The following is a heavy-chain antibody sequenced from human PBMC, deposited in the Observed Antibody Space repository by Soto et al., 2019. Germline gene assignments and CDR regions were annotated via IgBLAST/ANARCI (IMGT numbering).Heavy chain of an antibody. CDR3: ATEGLENAYGMEV. CDR1: TDSISSYY. D-gene: IGHD1-1*01. CDR2: TYFTGDT. Sequence: PSETLSLTCTVSTDSISSYYWSWIRQSAGKGLEWIGRTYFTGDTNYQPSLKSRVAMSLDTSKNQLSLKLSSVTAADTAVYYCATEGLENAYGMEVWGQGTTLTLSS. V-gene: IGHV4-4*07. J-gene: IGHJ6*02.